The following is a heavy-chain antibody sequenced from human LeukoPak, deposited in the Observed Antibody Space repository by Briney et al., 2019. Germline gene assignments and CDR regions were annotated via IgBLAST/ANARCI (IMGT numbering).Heavy chain of an antibody. CDR2: IYHSGST. CDR1: GGSISSSNW. CDR3: ARGARGRDYYYYYMDV. J-gene: IGHJ6*03. V-gene: IGHV4-4*02. Sequence: SETLSLTCAVSGGSISSSNWWSWVRQPPGKGLEWIGEIYHSGSTNYNPSLKSRVTISVDKSKNQFSLKLSSVTAADTAVYYCARGARGRDYYYYYMDVWGKGTTVTVSS.